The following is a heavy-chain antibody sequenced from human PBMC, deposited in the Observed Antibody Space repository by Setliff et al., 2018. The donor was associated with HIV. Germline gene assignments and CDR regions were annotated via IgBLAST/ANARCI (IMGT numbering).Heavy chain of an antibody. V-gene: IGHV3-74*01. CDR3: ARSGGDCSGISCYSLWFDP. J-gene: IGHJ5*02. D-gene: IGHD2-15*01. CDR1: GFTFSSYW. Sequence: GGSLRLSCAASGFTFSSYWMHWVRQAPGKGLVWVFGMNTDGSSTRYADSVKGRFTISRDNSKNTLYLQMNSLRAEDTAVYYCARSGGDCSGISCYSLWFDPWGHGTLVTVSS. CDR2: MNTDGSST.